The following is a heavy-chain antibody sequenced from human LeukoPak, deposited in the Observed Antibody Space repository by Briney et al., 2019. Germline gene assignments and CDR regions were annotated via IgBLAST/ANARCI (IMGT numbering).Heavy chain of an antibody. CDR3: VREDTPATANY. CDR2: ISGGGDIS. J-gene: IGHJ4*02. V-gene: IGHV3-23*01. D-gene: IGHD2-21*02. CDR1: GFNFANHA. Sequence: GGSLRLSCAASGFNFANHAMSWVRQTAGKGLEWVSAISGGGDISYYADSVKGRFTISRDNSKDTLFLQMHSLRPGDTAVYYCVREDTPATANYWGQGTLVTISS.